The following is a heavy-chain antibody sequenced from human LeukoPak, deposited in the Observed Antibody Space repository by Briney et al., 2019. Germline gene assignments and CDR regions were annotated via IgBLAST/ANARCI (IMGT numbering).Heavy chain of an antibody. D-gene: IGHD7-27*01. V-gene: IGHV4-39*01. J-gene: IGHJ5*02. CDR3: ATTLNWGSAPSWSDP. CDR1: GGSISSSSYY. CDR2: IYYSGST. Sequence: PSETLSLTCTVSGGSISSSSYYWGWIRQPPGKGLEWIGSIYYSGSTYYNPSLKSRVTISVDTSKNQFSLKLSSVTAADTAVYYCATTLNWGSAPSWSDPWGQGTLVTVSS.